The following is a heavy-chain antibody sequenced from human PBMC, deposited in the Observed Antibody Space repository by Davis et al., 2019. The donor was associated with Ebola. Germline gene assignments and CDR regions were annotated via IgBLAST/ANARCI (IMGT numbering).Heavy chain of an antibody. J-gene: IGHJ6*02. D-gene: IGHD3-3*01. V-gene: IGHV3-30*18. CDR3: AKQLGSGFMYDGMDV. CDR1: GFTFSSYG. CDR2: ISYDVNQK. Sequence: SLKLSCAASGFTFSSYGMHWVRQAPGKGLECVAVISYDVNQKYYADSVKGRFTISRENSNNSIFLQLNSLRAEDTAVYYCAKQLGSGFMYDGMDVWGQGTTVTVSS.